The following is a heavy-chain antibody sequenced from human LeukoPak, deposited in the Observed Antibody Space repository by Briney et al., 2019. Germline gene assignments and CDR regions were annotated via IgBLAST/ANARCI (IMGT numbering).Heavy chain of an antibody. V-gene: IGHV1-69*06. Sequence: SVKVSCKASGGTFSSYAISWVRQAPGQGLEWMGGIIPIFGTANYAQKFQGRVTITADKSTSTAYMELSSLRSGDTAVYYCARVGNYDILTGYYTFDYWGQGTLVTVSS. CDR2: IIPIFGTA. J-gene: IGHJ4*02. CDR3: ARVGNYDILTGYYTFDY. D-gene: IGHD3-9*01. CDR1: GGTFSSYA.